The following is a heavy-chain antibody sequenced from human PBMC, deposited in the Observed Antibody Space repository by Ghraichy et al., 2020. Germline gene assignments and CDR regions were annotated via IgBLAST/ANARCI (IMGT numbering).Heavy chain of an antibody. Sequence: GGSLRLSCAASGFTFSSYIMIWVRQAPGKGLEWVSSINSRSSYIYYADSVKGRFTISRDNAKNSLYLQMNSLRVEDTAVYYCARGGHSNSRELREEGGYWGQGTLLTVSS. CDR1: GFTFSSYI. V-gene: IGHV3-21*01. J-gene: IGHJ4*02. CDR2: INSRSSYI. D-gene: IGHD6-6*01. CDR3: ARGGHSNSRELREEGGY.